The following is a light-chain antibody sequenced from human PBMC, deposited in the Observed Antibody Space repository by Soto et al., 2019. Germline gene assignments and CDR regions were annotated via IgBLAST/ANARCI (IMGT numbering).Light chain of an antibody. V-gene: IGLV1-51*01. J-gene: IGLJ3*02. CDR3: GTWDSSLSAWV. CDR1: SSNIGNKY. CDR2: DNN. Sequence: QSVLTQPPSVSAAPGQKVTISCPGSSSNIGNKYVSWYQQLPGTAPKLLIYDNNKRPSGIPDRFSGSKSGTSATLGITGLQTGDEADYYCGTWDSSLSAWVFGGGTQLTVL.